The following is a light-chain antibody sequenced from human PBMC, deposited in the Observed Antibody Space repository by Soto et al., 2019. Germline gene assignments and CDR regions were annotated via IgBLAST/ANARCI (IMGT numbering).Light chain of an antibody. CDR2: SDD. V-gene: IGLV1-44*01. CDR1: NSNIGRYS. Sequence: QSALTQPPSLSVTPGQRVTSSCSGSNSNIGRYSVNWYQHFPGTAPKILIYSDDERPSGVPDRFSGSKSGTSASLAISGLQSEDEAEYYCAAWDDNLNGPLFGGGTNVTVL. CDR3: AAWDDNLNGPL. J-gene: IGLJ3*02.